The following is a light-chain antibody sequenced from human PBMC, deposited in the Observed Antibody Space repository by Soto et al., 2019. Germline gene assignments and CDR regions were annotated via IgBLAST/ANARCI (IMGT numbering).Light chain of an antibody. V-gene: IGKV1-9*01. CDR2: AAS. J-gene: IGKJ1*01. CDR3: QQLNSWT. Sequence: IQLTQSPSSLSASVGDRVTITCRASQGISSYLAWYQQKPGKAPKLLIYAASTLQSGVPSRFSGSGSGTDFTLTISSLQPEYFATYYCQQLNSWTFGQGTKVEIK. CDR1: QGISSY.